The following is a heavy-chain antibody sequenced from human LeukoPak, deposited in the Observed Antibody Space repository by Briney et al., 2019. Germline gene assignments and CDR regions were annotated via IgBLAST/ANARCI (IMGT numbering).Heavy chain of an antibody. CDR1: GYTLTELS. Sequence: ASVKVSCKVSGYTLTELSMHWVRQAPGKRLGWMGGFDPEDGETIYAQKFQGRVTMTEDTSTDTAYMELSSLRSEDTAVYYCATGGIAAAPDGVQHWGQGTLVTVSS. CDR2: FDPEDGET. J-gene: IGHJ1*01. V-gene: IGHV1-24*01. CDR3: ATGGIAAAPDGVQH. D-gene: IGHD6-13*01.